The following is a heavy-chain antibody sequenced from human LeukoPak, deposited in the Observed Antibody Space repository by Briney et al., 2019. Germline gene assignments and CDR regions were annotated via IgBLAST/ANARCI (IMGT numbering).Heavy chain of an antibody. Sequence: PGGSLRLSCAASGFTFSSYSINWVRQAPGKGLEWASAISGSGGSTYYADSVKGRFTISRDNSKNTLYLQMNSLRAEDTAVYYCAKDPRYYYDSSGYYPLDYWGQGTLVTVSS. V-gene: IGHV3-23*01. D-gene: IGHD3-22*01. J-gene: IGHJ4*02. CDR1: GFTFSSYS. CDR2: ISGSGGST. CDR3: AKDPRYYYDSSGYYPLDY.